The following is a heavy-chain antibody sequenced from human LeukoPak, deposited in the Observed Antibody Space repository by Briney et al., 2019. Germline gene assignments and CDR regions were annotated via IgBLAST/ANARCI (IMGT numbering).Heavy chain of an antibody. CDR1: GFTFSSYG. J-gene: IGHJ3*02. Sequence: GGSLRLSCAASGFTFSSYGMHWVRQAPGKGLEWVAVISYDGSNKYYADSVKGRFTISRDNSKNTLYLQMNSLRAEDTAVYYCANHDSSGYAFDIWGQGTMVTVSS. D-gene: IGHD3-22*01. V-gene: IGHV3-30*18. CDR3: ANHDSSGYAFDI. CDR2: ISYDGSNK.